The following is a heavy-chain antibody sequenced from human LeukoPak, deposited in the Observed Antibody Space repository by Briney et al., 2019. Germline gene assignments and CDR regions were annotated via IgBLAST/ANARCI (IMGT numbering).Heavy chain of an antibody. J-gene: IGHJ6*03. V-gene: IGHV3-23*01. CDR3: AKVGYSYGFYYYMDV. CDR1: GFTFSSCA. D-gene: IGHD5-18*01. CDR2: ISGSGGST. Sequence: PGGSLRLSCAASGFTFSSCAMSWVRQAPGKGLEWISVISGSGGSTYYADSVKGRFTISRENSKNTLYLQMNSLRAEDTAVYYCAKVGYSYGFYYYMDVWGKGTTVTVSS.